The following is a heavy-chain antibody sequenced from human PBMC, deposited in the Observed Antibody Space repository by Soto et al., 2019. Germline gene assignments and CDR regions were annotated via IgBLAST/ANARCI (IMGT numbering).Heavy chain of an antibody. D-gene: IGHD2-15*01. CDR1: GYTFTSYD. V-gene: IGHV1-8*01. J-gene: IGHJ4*02. Sequence: GASVKVSCKASGYTFTSYDINWVRQAPGQGLEWVGWINPTSEYTAHAQKFQGRVTLTREISTATAYMELSSLTSEDTAVYFCARQVHPGYSSGWGPGTQVNVSS. CDR3: ARQVHPGYSSG. CDR2: INPTSEYT.